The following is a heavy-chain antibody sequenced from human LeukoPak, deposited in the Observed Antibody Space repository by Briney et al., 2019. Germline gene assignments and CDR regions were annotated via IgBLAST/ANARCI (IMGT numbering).Heavy chain of an antibody. V-gene: IGHV4-39*01. J-gene: IGHJ4*02. CDR2: IYYSGST. Sequence: SETLSLTCTVSGGSISSSSYYWGWIRQPPGKGLEWIGNIYYSGSTYCNPSLKSRVTISVDTSKNQFSLKLNSVTAADTAVYYCARLPKPQTSYGSGSYSNSYDYWGQGTLVTVSS. CDR3: ARLPKPQTSYGSGSYSNSYDY. CDR1: GGSISSSSYY. D-gene: IGHD3-10*01.